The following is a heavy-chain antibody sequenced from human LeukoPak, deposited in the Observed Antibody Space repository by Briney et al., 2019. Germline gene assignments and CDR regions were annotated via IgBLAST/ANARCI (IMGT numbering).Heavy chain of an antibody. V-gene: IGHV3-48*04. CDR3: ARVVRYGDYAGWFDP. Sequence: GGSLRLSCAASGFTFRDYSMNWVRQAPGKGPECVSYISPTSSNIFYVDSVKGRFTISRDNAKNSLYLQMNSLRAEDTAVYYCARVVRYGDYAGWFDPWGQGTLVTVSS. CDR2: ISPTSSNI. J-gene: IGHJ5*02. D-gene: IGHD4-17*01. CDR1: GFTFRDYS.